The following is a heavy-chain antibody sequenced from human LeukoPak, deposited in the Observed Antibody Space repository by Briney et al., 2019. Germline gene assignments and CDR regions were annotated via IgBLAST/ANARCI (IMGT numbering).Heavy chain of an antibody. CDR1: GFTFSSYW. Sequence: GGSLRLSCAASGFTFSSYWMSWVRQAPGKGLEWVANIKQDGSEKYYVDSVKGRFTISRDNAKNSLYLQMNSLRAEDTAVYYCARRGRGNYYGSGSLNGGMDVGGKGTTVTVSS. CDR2: IKQDGSEK. CDR3: ARRGRGNYYGSGSLNGGMDV. D-gene: IGHD3-10*01. J-gene: IGHJ6*04. V-gene: IGHV3-7*03.